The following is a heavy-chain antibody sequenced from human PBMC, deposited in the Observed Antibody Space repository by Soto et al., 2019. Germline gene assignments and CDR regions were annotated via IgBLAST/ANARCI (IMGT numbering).Heavy chain of an antibody. CDR2: ISGSGGST. CDR3: AKGNGEPRGYYGMDV. V-gene: IGHV3-23*01. CDR1: GFTFSSYA. D-gene: IGHD1-26*01. Sequence: GGSLRLSCAASGFTFSSYAMSWVRQAPGKGLEWVSAISGSGGSTYYADSVKGRFTISRDNSKNTLYLQMNSLRAADTAVYYCAKGNGEPRGYYGMDVWGQGTTVTVS. J-gene: IGHJ6*02.